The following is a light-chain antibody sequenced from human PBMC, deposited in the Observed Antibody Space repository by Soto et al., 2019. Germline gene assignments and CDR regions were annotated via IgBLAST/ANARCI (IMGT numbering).Light chain of an antibody. Sequence: QSALTQPPSASGSPGQSVTISCTGTSSDVGAHNFVSWHQQHPGKAPKLMIYEVSKRPSGVPDRFSGSKSGNTASLTVSGLQAEDEADYYCRSYAGSNNYVFGPGTKVTVL. CDR1: SSDVGAHNF. CDR3: RSYAGSNNYV. J-gene: IGLJ1*01. V-gene: IGLV2-8*01. CDR2: EVS.